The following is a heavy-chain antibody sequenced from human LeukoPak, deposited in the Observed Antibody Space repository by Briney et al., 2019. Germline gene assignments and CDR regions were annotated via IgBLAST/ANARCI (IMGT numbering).Heavy chain of an antibody. J-gene: IGHJ4*02. CDR1: NYTFTSFG. CDR2: ITTDNDNT. CDR3: ARRSGTFSDFDY. Sequence: ASVKVSCKASNYTFTSFGITWVRQAPGQGLEYMGWITTDNDNTNYAQKFQGRATMTTDTSTSTAYMELRSLTSDDTAVYYCARRSGTFSDFDYWGQGTLVTVSS. V-gene: IGHV1-18*01. D-gene: IGHD1-26*01.